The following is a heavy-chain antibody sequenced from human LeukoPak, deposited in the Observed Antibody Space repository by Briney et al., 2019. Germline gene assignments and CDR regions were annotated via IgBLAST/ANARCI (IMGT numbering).Heavy chain of an antibody. CDR1: GLTFRNYA. J-gene: IGHJ4*02. CDR3: AKGSGSSCYSPCDY. CDR2: ICANDGNT. Sequence: GGSLRLFCAASGLTFRNYAMSWVRQAPGKGLEWVSVICANDGNTYYADAVKGRFTISRDNSKDTLYLQMDSLRAEDTAVYYCAKGSGSSCYSPCDYWGQGILVTVSS. D-gene: IGHD2-15*01. V-gene: IGHV3-23*01.